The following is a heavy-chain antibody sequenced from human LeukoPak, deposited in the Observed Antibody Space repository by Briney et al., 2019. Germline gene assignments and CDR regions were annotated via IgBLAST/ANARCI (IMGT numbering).Heavy chain of an antibody. CDR3: CISASCSGGSCGFDY. V-gene: IGHV1-2*04. Sequence: ASVKVSCKASGCTFTGYYMHWVRQAPGQGLEWMGWINPNSGGTNYAQKFQGWVTMTRDTSISAAYMELSRLRSDDTAVYYCCISASCSGGSCGFDYWGQGTLVTVSS. D-gene: IGHD2-15*01. CDR2: INPNSGGT. J-gene: IGHJ4*02. CDR1: GCTFTGYY.